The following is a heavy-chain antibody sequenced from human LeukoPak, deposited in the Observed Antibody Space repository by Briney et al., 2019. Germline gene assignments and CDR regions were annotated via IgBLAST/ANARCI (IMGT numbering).Heavy chain of an antibody. D-gene: IGHD3-10*01. CDR2: ILSKTSGGTT. CDR1: GFSFSNAW. J-gene: IGHJ5*02. V-gene: IGHV3-15*07. Sequence: GGSLRLSCAASGFSFSNAWMNWVRQAPGKGLEWVGRILSKTSGGTTDYATPVKGRFTISRDDSKNMLYLHMNSLQVEDTAVYYCADYYASGSYPPWGQGTLVTVSS. CDR3: ADYYASGSYPP.